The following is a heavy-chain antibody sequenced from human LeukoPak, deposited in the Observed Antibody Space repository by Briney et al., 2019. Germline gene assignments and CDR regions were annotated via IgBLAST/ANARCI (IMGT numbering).Heavy chain of an antibody. CDR2: IHYSGST. J-gene: IGHJ4*02. V-gene: IGHV4-39*07. CDR3: AREGGPYRPLDY. Sequence: SSETLSLTCTVSGGSISSSTYYWGWIRQPPGKGLEWIGTIHYSGSTSYNPSLKSRVTISVDMSENHISLQVTSVTAADTAVYYCAREGGPYRPLDYSGQGTLVTVSS. CDR1: GGSISSSTYY.